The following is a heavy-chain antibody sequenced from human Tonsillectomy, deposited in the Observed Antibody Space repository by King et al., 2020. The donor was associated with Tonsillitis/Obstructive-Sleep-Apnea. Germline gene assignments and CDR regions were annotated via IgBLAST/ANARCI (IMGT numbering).Heavy chain of an antibody. V-gene: IGHV3-74*02. CDR1: GFTFSSYW. D-gene: IGHD2-2*01. CDR3: ARGGVIVPAALIYMDV. CDR2: INSDGSRT. J-gene: IGHJ6*03. Sequence: VQLVESGGGLVQPGGSLRLSCAASGFTFSSYWMHWVRQAPGKGLVWVSRINSDGSRTTYADSVKGRFTISRDNAKNTLYLQMNSLRAEDTAVYYGARGGVIVPAALIYMDVWGKGTTVTGSS.